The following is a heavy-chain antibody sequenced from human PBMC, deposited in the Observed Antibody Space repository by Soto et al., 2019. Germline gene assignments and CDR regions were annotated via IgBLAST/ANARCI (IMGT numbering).Heavy chain of an antibody. Sequence: LRLSFAASGFTFSSYGMHWVRQAPGKGLEWVAVISYDGSNKYYADSVKGRFTISRDNSKNTLYLQMNSLRAEDTAVYYCAKDWAMIVAGRLGGAFDIWGQGTMVTVSS. J-gene: IGHJ3*02. CDR1: GFTFSSYG. CDR3: AKDWAMIVAGRLGGAFDI. D-gene: IGHD3-22*01. CDR2: ISYDGSNK. V-gene: IGHV3-30*18.